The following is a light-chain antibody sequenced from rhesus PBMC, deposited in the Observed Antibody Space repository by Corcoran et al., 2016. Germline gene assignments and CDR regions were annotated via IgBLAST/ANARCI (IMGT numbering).Light chain of an antibody. J-gene: IGKJ4*01. Sequence: DIQMTQSPSSLSAAVGDRVTITCRASQGVSSYLNWYPQKPGKAPKLLIYYAKRLESGVPSRFSGSGSGTEFTLTLSILQPDDFSTYYCQQYNSLLTFDGGTKVQLK. CDR1: QGVSSY. CDR2: YAK. V-gene: IGKV1-32*01. CDR3: QQYNSLLT.